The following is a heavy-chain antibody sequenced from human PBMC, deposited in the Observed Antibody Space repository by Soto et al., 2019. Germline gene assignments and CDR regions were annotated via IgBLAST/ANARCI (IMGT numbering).Heavy chain of an antibody. D-gene: IGHD1-26*01. CDR2: ISYDGSNK. CDR1: GFTFSSYG. J-gene: IGHJ6*02. CDR3: AKDVVVGATTGLGDYYYYYGMDV. Sequence: QVQLVESGGGVVQPGRSLRLSCAASGFTFSSYGMHWVRQAPGKGLEWVAVISYDGSNKYYADSVKGRFTISRDNSKNMLYLKMNSLRAEDTAVYYCAKDVVVGATTGLGDYYYYYGMDVWGQGTTVTVSS. V-gene: IGHV3-30*18.